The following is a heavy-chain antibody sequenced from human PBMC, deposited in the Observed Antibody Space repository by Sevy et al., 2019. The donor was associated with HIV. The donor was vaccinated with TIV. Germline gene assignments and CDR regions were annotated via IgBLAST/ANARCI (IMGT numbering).Heavy chain of an antibody. J-gene: IGHJ4*02. Sequence: GGSLRISCAASGFTFSSYAMSWVRQAPGKGLEWVSAISGSGGSTYYADSVKGRFTISRDNSKNTLYLQMNSLRAEDTAVYYCAKDHSYYYDSSGYYDYWGQGTLVTVSS. CDR1: GFTFSSYA. V-gene: IGHV3-23*01. CDR3: AKDHSYYYDSSGYYDY. D-gene: IGHD3-22*01. CDR2: ISGSGGST.